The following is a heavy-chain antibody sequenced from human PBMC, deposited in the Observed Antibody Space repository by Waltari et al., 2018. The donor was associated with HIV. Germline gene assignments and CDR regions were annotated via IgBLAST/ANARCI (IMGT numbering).Heavy chain of an antibody. J-gene: IGHJ4*02. D-gene: IGHD2-21*02. CDR3: ARYCGGDCPLDY. CDR2: IYHSGST. Sequence: QVQLQESGPGLVKPSETLSLTCAVSGYSISSGYYWGWLRQPPGKGLEWIGSIYHSGSTYYNPSLKSRVTISVDTSKNQFSLKLSSVTAADTAVYYCARYCGGDCPLDYWGQGTLVTVSS. CDR1: GYSISSGYY. V-gene: IGHV4-38-2*01.